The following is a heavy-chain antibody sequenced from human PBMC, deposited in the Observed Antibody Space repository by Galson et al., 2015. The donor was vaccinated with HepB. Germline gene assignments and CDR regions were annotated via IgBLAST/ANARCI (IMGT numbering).Heavy chain of an antibody. CDR3: AASWNHMDV. CDR1: GFTFSDHY. D-gene: IGHD1-1*01. Sequence: SLRLSCAASGFTFSDHYMDWVRQAPGKGLEWVGRSRNKANSYTTEYAASVKGRFTISRDDSKSSLYLQMNSLKTEDTAVYYCAASWNHMDVWGKGTTVTVSS. CDR2: SRNKANSYTT. J-gene: IGHJ6*03. V-gene: IGHV3-72*01.